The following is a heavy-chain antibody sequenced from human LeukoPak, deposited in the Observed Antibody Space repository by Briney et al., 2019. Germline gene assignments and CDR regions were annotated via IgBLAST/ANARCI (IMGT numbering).Heavy chain of an antibody. D-gene: IGHD3-10*01. J-gene: IGHJ4*02. CDR2: IWYDGSNK. V-gene: IGHV3-33*06. Sequence: GRSLRLSCAASGFTFSSYGMHRVRQAPGKGLEWVAVIWYDGSNKYYADSVKGRFTISRDNSKNTLYLQMNSLRAEDTAVYYCAKEAPFAMVRGVTGNYWGQGTLVTVSS. CDR1: GFTFSSYG. CDR3: AKEAPFAMVRGVTGNY.